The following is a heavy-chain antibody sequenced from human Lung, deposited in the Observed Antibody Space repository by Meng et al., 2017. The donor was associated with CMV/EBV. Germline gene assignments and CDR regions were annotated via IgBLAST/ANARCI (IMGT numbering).Heavy chain of an antibody. D-gene: IGHD1-26*01. Sequence: GGSXRLXCAASEFAFSRYEMNWVRQAPGKGLEWISNIDSPGTTVYYADSVRGRFTISRDNAKNLLFLQMNSLRVDDTAVYYCARGSGSDYFGAFDVGGQGTXVTV. CDR3: ARGSGSDYFGAFDV. V-gene: IGHV3-48*03. J-gene: IGHJ3*01. CDR2: IDSPGTTV. CDR1: EFAFSRYE.